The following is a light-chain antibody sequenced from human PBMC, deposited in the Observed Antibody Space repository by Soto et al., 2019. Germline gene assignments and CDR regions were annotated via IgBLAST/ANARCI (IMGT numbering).Light chain of an antibody. J-gene: IGKJ1*01. Sequence: DIVMTQSPDSLAVSLGERATINCKSSQSVLYSSNNKNYLAWYQQKPGQPPKLLIYWASTRESRVPDRFSGSGSETDFTRTSSSQQAEDVAVYYCQQYYSTPPTFGQGTKVEIK. V-gene: IGKV4-1*01. CDR3: QQYYSTPPT. CDR2: WAS. CDR1: QSVLYSSNNKNY.